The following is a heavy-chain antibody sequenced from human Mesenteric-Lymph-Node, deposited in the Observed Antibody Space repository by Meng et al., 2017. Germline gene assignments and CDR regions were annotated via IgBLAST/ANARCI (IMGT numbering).Heavy chain of an antibody. J-gene: IGHJ4*02. Sequence: QVQLPGPGPGLVKPSQTLSLTCTVSGGSVSSGGYYWTWIRQHPGKGLEWFGHIYYSGSTFYNPSLKRRVIISIDTSKNQFFLNLRSVTAADTAVYYCARVSSGWDYFDYWGQGTLVTVSS. CDR1: GGSVSSGGYY. CDR3: ARVSSGWDYFDY. V-gene: IGHV4-31*03. D-gene: IGHD6-19*01. CDR2: IYYSGST.